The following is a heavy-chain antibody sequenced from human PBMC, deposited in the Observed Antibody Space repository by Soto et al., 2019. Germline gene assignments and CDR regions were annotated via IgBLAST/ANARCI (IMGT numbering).Heavy chain of an antibody. Sequence: QVQLQESGSELVRPSQTLSLTCAVSGGSIRSGDASWSWIRQPPGKGLEWIGHIYHSGSTDYNPSIKSRVTISVDNSKNQFSLRLNSVTAADTAVYFCARVGRALDYWGQGTLVTVSS. V-gene: IGHV4-30-2*01. CDR2: IYHSGST. CDR3: ARVGRALDY. J-gene: IGHJ4*02. CDR1: GGSIRSGDAS.